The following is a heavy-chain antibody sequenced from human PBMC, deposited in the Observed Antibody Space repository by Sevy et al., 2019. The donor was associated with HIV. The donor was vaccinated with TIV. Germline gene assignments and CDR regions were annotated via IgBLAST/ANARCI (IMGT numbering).Heavy chain of an antibody. Sequence: GGSLRLSCAASGFTFDVYAMHWVRQAPGKALEWVSGISWNSGSVGYADSVKGRFSISRDNGKKSLHLQMNSLRTEDMGLYYCAKGMTTVTTSAMDVWGQATTVTVSS. D-gene: IGHD4-17*01. CDR1: GFTFDVYA. CDR2: ISWNSGSV. J-gene: IGHJ6*02. CDR3: AKGMTTVTTSAMDV. V-gene: IGHV3-9*03.